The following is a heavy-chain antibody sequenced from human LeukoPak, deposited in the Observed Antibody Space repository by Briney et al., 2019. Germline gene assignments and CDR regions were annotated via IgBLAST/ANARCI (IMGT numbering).Heavy chain of an antibody. D-gene: IGHD6-13*01. CDR3: ARGPYSSSWYRY. V-gene: IGHV3-48*01. CDR2: ISSSSSTI. CDR1: GFTFRSHG. J-gene: IGHJ4*02. Sequence: GGSLRLSCAASGFTFRSHGMHWVRQAPGKGLEWVSYISSSSSTIYYADSVKGRFTISRDNAKNSLYLQMNSLRAEDTAVYYCARGPYSSSWYRYWGQGTLVTVSS.